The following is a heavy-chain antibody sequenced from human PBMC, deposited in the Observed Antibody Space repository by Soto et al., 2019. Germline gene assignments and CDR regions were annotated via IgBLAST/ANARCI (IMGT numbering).Heavy chain of an antibody. V-gene: IGHV1-18*01. CDR2: ISTYNGDT. CDR3: AREGVAPYYYYGMDV. J-gene: IGHJ6*02. D-gene: IGHD5-12*01. CDR1: GYTFTRSG. Sequence: QVKLVQSGAEVKKPGASVKVSCKASGYTFTRSGISWVRQAPGQGLEWMGWISTYNGDTNYAQKFQGRVTMTTDTPTSTAYMELRSLRSDDTAVYYCAREGVAPYYYYGMDVWGQGTTVTVSS.